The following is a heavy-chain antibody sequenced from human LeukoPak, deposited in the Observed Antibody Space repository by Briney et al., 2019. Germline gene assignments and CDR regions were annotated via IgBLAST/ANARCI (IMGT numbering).Heavy chain of an antibody. J-gene: IGHJ4*02. V-gene: IGHV3-23*01. CDR3: SRRDGSGYYALDY. CDR2: LGGRGVLT. CDR1: GFNFSNYA. D-gene: IGHD3-3*01. Sequence: GGSLRLSCAASGFNFSNYAMSWVRQAPGKGLEWVSTLGGRGVLTYYADSVRGRFTVSRDNSKNTLYLQMNSLLAEDTAVYYCSRRDGSGYYALDYWGQGFLVTVSS.